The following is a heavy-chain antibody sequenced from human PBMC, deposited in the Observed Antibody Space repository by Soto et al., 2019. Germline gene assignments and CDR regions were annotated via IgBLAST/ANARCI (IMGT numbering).Heavy chain of an antibody. D-gene: IGHD3-10*01. CDR1: GGSISSSSYY. CDR2: IYYSGST. J-gene: IGHJ6*02. V-gene: IGHV4-39*02. CDR3: ARDRYGSGSYYYYGMDV. Sequence: SETLSLTCTVSGGSISSSSYYWGWIRQPPGKGLEWIGSIYYSGSTYYNPSLKSRVTISVDTSKNQFSPKLSSVTAADTAVYYCARDRYGSGSYYYYGMDVWGQGTTVTVSS.